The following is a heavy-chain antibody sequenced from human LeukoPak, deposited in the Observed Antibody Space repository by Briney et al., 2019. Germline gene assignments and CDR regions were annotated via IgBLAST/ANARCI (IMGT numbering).Heavy chain of an antibody. CDR1: GGSISSGGYS. J-gene: IGHJ5*02. D-gene: IGHD3-16*02. CDR2: IYHSGST. V-gene: IGHV4-30-2*01. Sequence: SETLSLTFAVSGGSISSGGYSWSWIRQPPGKGLEWIGCIYHSGSTYYNPSLKSRVTISVDRSKNQFSLKLSSVTAADTAVYYCARGEFWGGYRPPAAWGQGTLVTVSS. CDR3: ARGEFWGGYRPPAA.